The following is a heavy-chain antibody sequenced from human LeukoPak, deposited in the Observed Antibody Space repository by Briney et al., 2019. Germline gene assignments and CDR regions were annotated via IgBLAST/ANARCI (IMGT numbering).Heavy chain of an antibody. CDR2: ISSGSSTI. Sequence: PGGSLRLSCAVSGFSFSTYSMNWVRRAPGKGLEWVSYISSGSSTIYYADSVKGRFIISRDNAKNSLYLQMNSLTDEDTAVYYRARLYSSGWPFDYWGQGTLVTVSS. J-gene: IGHJ4*02. V-gene: IGHV3-48*02. CDR1: GFSFSTYS. CDR3: ARLYSSGWPFDY. D-gene: IGHD6-19*01.